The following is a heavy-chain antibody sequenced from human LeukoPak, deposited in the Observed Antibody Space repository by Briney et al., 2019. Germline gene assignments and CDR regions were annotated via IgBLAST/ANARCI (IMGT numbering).Heavy chain of an antibody. CDR1: GYTFTRSE. J-gene: IGHJ4*02. CDR3: ALVGPVAGVYYFDD. D-gene: IGHD6-19*01. Sequence: ASLKVSCKASGYTFTRSEMRWVRQAPGQGLEWMGIINPSGGTTIYAQKFRDRVTMTRDTSTSTVYMELRSLRSEDSAVYYCALVGPVAGVYYFDDWGQGTLVTVSS. V-gene: IGHV1-46*01. CDR2: INPSGGTT.